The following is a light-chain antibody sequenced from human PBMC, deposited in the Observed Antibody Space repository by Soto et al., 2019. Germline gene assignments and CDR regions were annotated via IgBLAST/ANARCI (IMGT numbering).Light chain of an antibody. CDR1: QGITNW. J-gene: IGKJ4*01. CDR3: QQYYSYPPT. CDR2: AAS. Sequence: IPMTRATFSVSAFAGSRITITCRASQGITNWLAWYQQKPGKAPKLLIYAASGLPSGVPSRFSGSGSGTDFTLTISCLQSEDFATYYCQQYYSYPPTFGGGTRVDIK. V-gene: IGKV1-12*01.